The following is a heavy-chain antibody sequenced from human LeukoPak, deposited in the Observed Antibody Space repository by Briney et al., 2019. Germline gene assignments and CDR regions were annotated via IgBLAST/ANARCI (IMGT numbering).Heavy chain of an antibody. J-gene: IGHJ6*02. D-gene: IGHD3-9*01. CDR1: GYTFTSYG. CDR3: AKGRRLDYDILTGYYYYYYGMDV. Sequence: ASVKVSCKASGYTFTSYGISWVRQAPGQGLEWMGWISAYNGNTNYAQKLQGRVTMTTDTSTSTAYMELSSLRSEDTAVYYCAKGRRLDYDILTGYYYYYYGMDVWGQGTTVTVSS. CDR2: ISAYNGNT. V-gene: IGHV1-18*01.